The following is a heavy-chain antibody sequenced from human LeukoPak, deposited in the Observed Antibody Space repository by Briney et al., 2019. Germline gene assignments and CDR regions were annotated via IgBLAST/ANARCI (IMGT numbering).Heavy chain of an antibody. CDR2: ISSSSISI. CDR1: GFIFRRYD. Sequence: GGSLRLSCAASGFIFRRYDMNWVRQAPGKGLEWVSFISSSSISIYYGDSVQGRFTVSRDNARNLLYLEMNTLRAEDTAVYYCARVYDVLTGGFDYWGQGALVTVSS. V-gene: IGHV3-21*01. D-gene: IGHD3-9*01. CDR3: ARVYDVLTGGFDY. J-gene: IGHJ4*02.